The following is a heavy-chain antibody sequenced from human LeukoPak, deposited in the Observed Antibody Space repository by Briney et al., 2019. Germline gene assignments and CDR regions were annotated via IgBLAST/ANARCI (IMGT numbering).Heavy chain of an antibody. D-gene: IGHD6-13*01. J-gene: IGHJ5*02. CDR3: ARVAYSSNSGDR. Sequence: SETLSLTCSVSGYSISSGYYWGWIRQPPGEGLEWIGSIYHTGVTSYTPSLESRVTISVDTSKNQFSRKLSSVTAADTAVYYCARVAYSSNSGDRWGQGKLVTVSS. CDR2: IYHTGVT. CDR1: GYSISSGYY. V-gene: IGHV4-38-2*02.